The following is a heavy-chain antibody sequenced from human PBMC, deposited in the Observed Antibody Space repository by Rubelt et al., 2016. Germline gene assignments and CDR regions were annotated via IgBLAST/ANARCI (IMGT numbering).Heavy chain of an antibody. Sequence: QLQLQESGSGLVKSSQTLSLTCVVSGGSMSSGSYSWSWIRQPPGKGLEWVGYIYHGGSTHYNPSLKSRLTISVDRSKNQFSLNLRSVTAADTAVYYCARMIQLWLGIDYWGQGILVTVSS. V-gene: IGHV4-30-2*01. J-gene: IGHJ4*02. CDR3: ARMIQLWLGIDY. D-gene: IGHD5-18*01. CDR2: IYHGGST. CDR1: GGSMSSGSYS.